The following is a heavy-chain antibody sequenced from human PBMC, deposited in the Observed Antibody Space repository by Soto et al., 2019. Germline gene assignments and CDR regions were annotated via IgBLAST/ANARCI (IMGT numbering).Heavy chain of an antibody. CDR1: GFTFSSYA. V-gene: IGHV3-23*01. Sequence: PGGSLRLSCAASGFTFSSYAMTWVRQAPGKGLEWVSVISGSGGSTYFADSVKGRFTISRDNSKNTLYLQMSSLRAEDTAVYYCARQYYYDSSGQPDIWGQGTMVTVSS. CDR3: ARQYYYDSSGQPDI. CDR2: ISGSGGST. D-gene: IGHD3-22*01. J-gene: IGHJ3*02.